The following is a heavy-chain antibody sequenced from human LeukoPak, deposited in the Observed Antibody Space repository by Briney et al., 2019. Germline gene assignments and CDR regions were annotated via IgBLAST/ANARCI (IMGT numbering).Heavy chain of an antibody. CDR1: GYSFTSYW. V-gene: IGHV5-51*01. CDR2: IYPGDSDT. CDR3: ASAIRPVDTAMAYFDY. Sequence: GESLKISCKGSGYSFTSYWIGWVRQMPGKGLGWMGIIYPGDSDTRYSPSFQGQVTISADKSISTAYLQWSSLKASDTAMYYCASAIRPVDTAMAYFDYWGQGTLVTVSS. J-gene: IGHJ4*02. D-gene: IGHD5-18*01.